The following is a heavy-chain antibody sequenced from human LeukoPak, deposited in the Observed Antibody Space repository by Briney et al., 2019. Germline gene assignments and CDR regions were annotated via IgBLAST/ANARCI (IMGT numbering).Heavy chain of an antibody. CDR2: IIPIFGTA. Sequence: GSSVKVSCKASGGTFSSYAMSWVRQAPGQGLEWMGGIIPIFGTANYAQKFQGRVTITADESTSTAYMELSSLRSEDTAVYYCAGPFAVTLDDAFDIWGQGTMVTVSS. V-gene: IGHV1-69*01. CDR1: GGTFSSYA. CDR3: AGPFAVTLDDAFDI. D-gene: IGHD2-21*02. J-gene: IGHJ3*02.